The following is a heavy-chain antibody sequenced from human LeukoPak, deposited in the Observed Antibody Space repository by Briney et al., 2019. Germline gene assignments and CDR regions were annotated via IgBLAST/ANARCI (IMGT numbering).Heavy chain of an antibody. D-gene: IGHD5-18*01. CDR2: VYYSGST. CDR1: GGSVSSYY. CDR3: ARGRRTRIQLWLPLDY. Sequence: SETLSLTCTVSGGSVSSYYWSWIRQPPGKGLEWIGYVYYSGSTNYNPSLKSRVIISVDTSKNQFSLKLSSVTAADTAVYYCARGRRTRIQLWLPLDYWGQGTLVTVSS. J-gene: IGHJ4*02. V-gene: IGHV4-59*02.